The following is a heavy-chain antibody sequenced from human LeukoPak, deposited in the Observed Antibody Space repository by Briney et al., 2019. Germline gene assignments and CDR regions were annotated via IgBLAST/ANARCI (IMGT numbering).Heavy chain of an antibody. Sequence: GGTLRLSCAASGFTFSRYGMNWVRLAPGKGLQWVSGISGSGASTYYADSVKGRFTISRDNSKNTVYLQMNSLRAEDTAVYYCAKPNCTGTSCGFDYWGQGTLVTVSS. V-gene: IGHV3-23*01. J-gene: IGHJ4*02. CDR2: ISGSGAST. CDR3: AKPNCTGTSCGFDY. D-gene: IGHD2-2*01. CDR1: GFTFSRYG.